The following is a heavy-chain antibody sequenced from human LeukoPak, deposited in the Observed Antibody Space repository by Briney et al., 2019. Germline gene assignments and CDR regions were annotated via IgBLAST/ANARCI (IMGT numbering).Heavy chain of an antibody. V-gene: IGHV2-5*01. D-gene: IGHD4-17*01. CDR3: ARSYEYGDYAGNFEY. Sequence: SGPTLVNPTQTLTLTCTLSGFSVSTSGVGVGWIRQPPGKALEWLALIYWNDHKRYRSSLKSRLTITKDTSKNQVVLTMTNMDPVDTATYYCARSYEYGDYAGNFEYWGQGTLVTVSS. CDR2: IYWNDHK. J-gene: IGHJ4*02. CDR1: GFSVSTSGVG.